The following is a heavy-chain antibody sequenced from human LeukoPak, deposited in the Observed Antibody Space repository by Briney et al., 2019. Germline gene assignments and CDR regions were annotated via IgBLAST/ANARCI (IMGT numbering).Heavy chain of an antibody. CDR1: GYAFTSYY. V-gene: IGHV1-46*01. Sequence: ASVTVSCKASGYAFTSYYMHWVRQAPGQGLEWMGIINPSGGSTSYAQKFQGRVTRTRDTSTSTVYMELSSLRSEDTAVYYCARERYSSSWYGGSDYWGQGTLVTVSS. CDR2: INPSGGST. J-gene: IGHJ4*02. D-gene: IGHD6-13*01. CDR3: ARERYSSSWYGGSDY.